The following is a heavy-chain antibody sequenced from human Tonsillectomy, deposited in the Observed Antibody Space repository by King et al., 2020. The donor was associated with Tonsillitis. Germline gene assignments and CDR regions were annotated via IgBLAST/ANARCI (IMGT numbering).Heavy chain of an antibody. CDR1: GFTFSSYW. J-gene: IGHJ4*02. CDR3: ARGSEYYDILTGYFDY. D-gene: IGHD3-9*01. V-gene: IGHV3-7*03. Sequence: VQLVESGGGLVQPGGSLRLSCAASGFTFSSYWMNWVRQAPGKGLEWVANIKQDVSEMYYVGYVKGRFTISRDKAKNSLYLQMNSLRAEDTAVYYCARGSEYYDILTGYFDYWGQGTLVTVSS. CDR2: IKQDVSEM.